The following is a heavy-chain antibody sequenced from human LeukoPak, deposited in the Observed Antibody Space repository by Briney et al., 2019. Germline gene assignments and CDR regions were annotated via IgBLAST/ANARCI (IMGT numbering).Heavy chain of an antibody. Sequence: PGGSLRLSCAASGFTFTNYAMTWVRQAPGKGLEWISGISKSGDITFYADSVKGRSTISRDTSKSAVYLQMNNLRAEDTAIYYCAKDASTTNNFYFFDYWGQGALATVSS. CDR3: AKDASTTNNFYFFDY. D-gene: IGHD1-1*01. J-gene: IGHJ4*02. V-gene: IGHV3-23*01. CDR2: ISKSGDIT. CDR1: GFTFTNYA.